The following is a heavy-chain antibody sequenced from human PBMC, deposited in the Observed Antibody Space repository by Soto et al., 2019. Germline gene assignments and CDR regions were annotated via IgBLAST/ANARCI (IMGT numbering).Heavy chain of an antibody. CDR2: ISRHGSYK. J-gene: IGHJ4*02. CDR3: AEESAAATTPFFEY. CDR1: VFIIRRSR. D-gene: IGHD1-26*01. Sequence: GGSLSLPCVDSVFIIRRSRMHWVLQVPGKGLERVALISRHGSYKDYADTVNGGVTICNDNSKNTLYLQMNTLRAEDTAVYYCAEESAAATTPFFEYWRQGTLVTVSS. V-gene: IGHV3-30*18.